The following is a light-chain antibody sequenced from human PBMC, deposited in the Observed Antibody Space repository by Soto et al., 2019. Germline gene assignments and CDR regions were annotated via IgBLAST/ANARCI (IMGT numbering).Light chain of an antibody. V-gene: IGLV2-14*01. CDR1: SSDVYGYKY. CDR3: SSYTSRSTFWV. J-gene: IGLJ3*02. CDR2: AVS. Sequence: QSVLTQPASVSGSPGQSITISCTGTSSDVYGYKYVSWYQQHPGKAPKLMIYAVSNRPSGVSNRFSGSKSGDTASLTISGLQAEDEADYYCSSYTSRSTFWVFGGGTKLTVL.